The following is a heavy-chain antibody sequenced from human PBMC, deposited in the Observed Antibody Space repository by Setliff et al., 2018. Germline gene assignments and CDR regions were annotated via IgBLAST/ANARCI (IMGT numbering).Heavy chain of an antibody. Sequence: GASVKVSCKASGYSLISHYMHWLRQAPGQGLEWMGLINPGGGSSTYAQKFQDRVSLTRDTSTSTVYMEVNNLRSEDTALYFCARGGLASAGRKGVFDHWGQGTLVTVSS. CDR3: ARGGLASAGRKGVFDH. J-gene: IGHJ4*02. V-gene: IGHV1-46*01. D-gene: IGHD3-10*01. CDR1: GYSLISHY. CDR2: INPGGGSS.